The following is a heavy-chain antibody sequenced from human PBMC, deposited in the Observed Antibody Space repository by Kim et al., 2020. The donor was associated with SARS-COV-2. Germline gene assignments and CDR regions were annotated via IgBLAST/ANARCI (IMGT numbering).Heavy chain of an antibody. V-gene: IGHV3-23*01. CDR1: GFTFSSYA. Sequence: GGSLRLSCAASGFTFSSYAMSWVRQAPGKGLEWVSAISGSGGSTYYADSVKGRFTISRDNSKNTLYLQMNSLRAEDTAVYYCAKDHPAYYDSSGYYYYYGMHVWGQGTTVTVSS. CDR3: AKDHPAYYDSSGYYYYYGMHV. J-gene: IGHJ6*02. D-gene: IGHD3-22*01. CDR2: ISGSGGST.